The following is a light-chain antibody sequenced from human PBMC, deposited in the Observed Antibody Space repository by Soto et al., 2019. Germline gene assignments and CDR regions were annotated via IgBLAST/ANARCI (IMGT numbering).Light chain of an antibody. J-gene: IGLJ1*01. CDR2: EVT. V-gene: IGLV2-14*01. CDR1: SSDVGADNL. CDR3: ASLTTTNFV. Sequence: QSVLTQPASLSGSPGQSITISCTGTSSDVGADNLVSWYQHLPDKAPKPINSEVTNPPSGVSNRFSGSKTGHTTSLTISELQAEDEADYYCASLTTTNFVFGSGTKVTVL.